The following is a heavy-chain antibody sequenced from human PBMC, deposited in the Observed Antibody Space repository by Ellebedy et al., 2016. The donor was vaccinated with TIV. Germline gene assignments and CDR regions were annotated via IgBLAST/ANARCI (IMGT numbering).Heavy chain of an antibody. J-gene: IGHJ4*02. Sequence: GGSLRLSXAASGFTFSRYWMHWVRQAPGKGLVWVSRINSYGNNTTYADSVKGRFTISRDNAKNTLYLQMNSLRAEDTAVYYCASGVMTTVTTGEDFWGQGTLVTVSS. D-gene: IGHD4-17*01. CDR2: INSYGNNT. CDR3: ASGVMTTVTTGEDF. V-gene: IGHV3-74*01. CDR1: GFTFSRYW.